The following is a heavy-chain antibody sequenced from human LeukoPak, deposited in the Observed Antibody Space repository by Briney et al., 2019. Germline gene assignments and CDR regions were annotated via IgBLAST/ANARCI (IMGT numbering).Heavy chain of an antibody. CDR2: ITSSGGST. J-gene: IGHJ6*04. Sequence: GGSLRLSCAASGFTFNTYGMTWVRQAPGKGLEWVSAITSSGGSTYYGDSVKGRFTISRDNSRNTPYLQMNSLRVDDTAVYYCAELGITMIGGVWGKGTTVTISS. CDR1: GFTFNTYG. V-gene: IGHV3-23*01. D-gene: IGHD3-10*02. CDR3: AELGITMIGGV.